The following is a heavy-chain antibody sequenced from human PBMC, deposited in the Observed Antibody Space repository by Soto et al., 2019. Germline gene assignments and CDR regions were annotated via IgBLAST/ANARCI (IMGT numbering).Heavy chain of an antibody. D-gene: IGHD2-15*01. CDR2: ISAYNGNT. CDR3: VRFYYCSGGSCSLDYYYYGMDV. Sequence: QVQLVQSGAEVKKPGASVKVSCKASGYTFTSYGISWVRQAPGQGLEWMGWISAYNGNTNYAQKLQGRVTMTTDTSTSTAYMELRSLRSDDTAVYYCVRFYYCSGGSCSLDYYYYGMDVWGQGTTVTVSS. V-gene: IGHV1-18*04. CDR1: GYTFTSYG. J-gene: IGHJ6*02.